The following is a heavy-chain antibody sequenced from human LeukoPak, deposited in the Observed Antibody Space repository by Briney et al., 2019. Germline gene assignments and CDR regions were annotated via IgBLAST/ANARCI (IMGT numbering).Heavy chain of an antibody. CDR1: GYTLTELS. J-gene: IGHJ4*02. CDR3: ARGLYDSGSYGY. CDR2: FDPEDGET. Sequence: GASVKVSCKVSGYTLTELSMHWVRQAPGKGLEWMGGFDPEDGETIYAQKFQGRVTMTRNTSISTAYMELSSLRSEDTAVYYCARGLYDSGSYGYWGQGTLVTVSS. V-gene: IGHV1-24*01. D-gene: IGHD1-26*01.